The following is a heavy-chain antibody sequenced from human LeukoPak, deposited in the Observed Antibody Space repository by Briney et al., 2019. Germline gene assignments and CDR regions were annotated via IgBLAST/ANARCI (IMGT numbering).Heavy chain of an antibody. Sequence: PGGSLRLSCAASGFTCSSYSMNWVRQAPGKGLEWVSYISSSSSTIYYADSVKGRFTISRDNAKNSLYLQMNSLRAEDTAAYYCARYPYYDSSGSNKREDYWGQGTLVTVSS. CDR3: ARYPYYDSSGSNKREDY. J-gene: IGHJ4*02. CDR1: GFTCSSYS. CDR2: ISSSSSTI. V-gene: IGHV3-48*01. D-gene: IGHD3-22*01.